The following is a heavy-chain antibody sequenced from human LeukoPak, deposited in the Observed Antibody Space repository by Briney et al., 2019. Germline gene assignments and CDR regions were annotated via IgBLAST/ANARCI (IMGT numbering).Heavy chain of an antibody. CDR2: IVVGSGNT. CDR3: AAFGSSGYKDAFDI. J-gene: IGHJ3*02. D-gene: IGHD3-22*01. CDR1: GFTFTSSA. V-gene: IGHV1-58*02. Sequence: VAPVKVSCKASGFTFTSSAMQWVRQARGQRLEWIGWIVVGSGNTNYAQKFQERVTITRDMSTSTAYMELSSLRSEDTAVYYCAAFGSSGYKDAFDIWGQGTMVTVSS.